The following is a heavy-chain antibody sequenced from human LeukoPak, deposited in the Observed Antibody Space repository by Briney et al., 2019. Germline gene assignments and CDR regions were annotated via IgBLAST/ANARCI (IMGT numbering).Heavy chain of an antibody. V-gene: IGHV4-4*07. J-gene: IGHJ4*02. CDR1: GGSISSDY. D-gene: IGHD3-10*01. CDR2: IYTSGST. Sequence: PSETLSLTCTVSGGSISSDYWNWIRQPAGKGLEWIGRIYTSGSTNYNPSLKSRVTISVDTSKNQFSLKLSSVTAADTAVYYCARRLLWFGELHFDYWGQGTLVTVPS. CDR3: ARRLLWFGELHFDY.